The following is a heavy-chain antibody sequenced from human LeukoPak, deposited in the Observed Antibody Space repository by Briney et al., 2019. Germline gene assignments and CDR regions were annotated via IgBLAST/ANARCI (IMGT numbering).Heavy chain of an antibody. Sequence: SETLSLTCAVYGGSFSGYYWSWIRQPAGKGLEWIGEINHSGSTNYNPSLKSRVTISVDTSKNQFSLKLSSVTAADTAVYYCARQGSRWVAGYSSSWYMGYWGQGTLVTVSS. J-gene: IGHJ4*02. D-gene: IGHD6-13*01. CDR2: INHSGST. V-gene: IGHV4-34*01. CDR1: GGSFSGYY. CDR3: ARQGSRWVAGYSSSWYMGY.